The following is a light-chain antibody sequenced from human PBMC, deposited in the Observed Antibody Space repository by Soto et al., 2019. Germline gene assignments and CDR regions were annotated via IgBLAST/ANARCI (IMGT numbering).Light chain of an antibody. CDR1: QSVSSN. Sequence: EIVMTQSPATLSVSPGERATLSCRASQSVSSNLAWYQQKPGQAPRLLIYGASTRATGIPARFSGSGSGTEVTLTISSLQSEDFAAYYCQQYNNWPLTFGGGTKVEIK. J-gene: IGKJ4*01. V-gene: IGKV3-15*01. CDR2: GAS. CDR3: QQYNNWPLT.